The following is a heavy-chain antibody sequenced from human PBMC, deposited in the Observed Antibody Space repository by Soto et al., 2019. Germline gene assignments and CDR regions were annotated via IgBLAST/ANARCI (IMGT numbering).Heavy chain of an antibody. CDR3: ARFLVYDEIPRGGYYYMDV. CDR1: GYTFTSYG. D-gene: IGHD5-12*01. J-gene: IGHJ6*03. Sequence: ASVKVSCKASGYTFTSYGISWVRQAPGQGLEWMGWISAYNGNTNYAQKLQGRVTMTTDTSTSTAYMELRSLRSDDTAVYYCARFLVYDEIPRGGYYYMDVWGKGTTVTVSS. V-gene: IGHV1-18*01. CDR2: ISAYNGNT.